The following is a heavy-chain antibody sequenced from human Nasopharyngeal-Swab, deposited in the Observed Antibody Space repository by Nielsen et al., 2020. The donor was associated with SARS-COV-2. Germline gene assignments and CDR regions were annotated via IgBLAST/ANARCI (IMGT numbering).Heavy chain of an antibody. D-gene: IGHD2-2*01. CDR1: GLTVSSTY. CDR3: ARDLGGGYCTTTNCPGS. Sequence: GSLSLSCAVSGLTVSSTYMSWVRQAPGKGLEWVSVTEIGGTTHYADSVKGRFSISRDSSTNTLYLQMNNVRAEDTAVYYCARDLGGGYCTTTNCPGSWGQGTLVTVSS. CDR2: TEIGGTT. V-gene: IGHV3-53*01. J-gene: IGHJ1*01.